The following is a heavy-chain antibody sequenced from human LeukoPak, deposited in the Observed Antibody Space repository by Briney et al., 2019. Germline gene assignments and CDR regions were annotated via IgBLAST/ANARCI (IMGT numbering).Heavy chain of an antibody. CDR3: ARGRGLTTRHYFDY. V-gene: IGHV4-34*01. J-gene: IGHJ4*02. CDR2: INHSGST. CDR1: GGSFSDYY. Sequence: SETLSLTCAVYGGSFSDYYWSWIRQPPGKGLEWIGEINHSGSTNYNPSLKSRVTISVDTSKNQFSLKLSSVTAADTAVYYCARGRGLTTRHYFDYWGQGTLVTVSS. D-gene: IGHD4-17*01.